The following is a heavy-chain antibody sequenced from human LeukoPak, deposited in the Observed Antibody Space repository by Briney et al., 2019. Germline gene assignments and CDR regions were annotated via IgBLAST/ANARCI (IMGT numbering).Heavy chain of an antibody. Sequence: SETLSLTCSVSGGSISSYYWSWIRQPPGKGLEWIGEINHSGSTNYNPSLKSRVTISVDTSKNQFSLKLSSVTAADTAVYYCATGGPGYCSSTSCHPFAGWFDPWGQGTLVTVSS. J-gene: IGHJ5*02. D-gene: IGHD2-2*01. CDR1: GGSISSYY. V-gene: IGHV4-34*01. CDR2: INHSGST. CDR3: ATGGPGYCSSTSCHPFAGWFDP.